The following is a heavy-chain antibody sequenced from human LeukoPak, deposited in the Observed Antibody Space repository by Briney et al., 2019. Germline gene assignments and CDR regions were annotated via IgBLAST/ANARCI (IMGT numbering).Heavy chain of an antibody. V-gene: IGHV3-74*01. CDR1: GFTFSSYW. CDR2: IASDGSST. J-gene: IGHJ4*02. Sequence: GGSLRLSCAASGFTFSSYWMNWVRQAPGKGLVWVSRIASDGSSTTYADSVKGRFSISRDNAKNTLYLQMNSLRGDDTAVYYCAKDVGKWESLHFFDYWGQGTLVTVSS. CDR3: AKDVGKWESLHFFDY. D-gene: IGHD1-26*01.